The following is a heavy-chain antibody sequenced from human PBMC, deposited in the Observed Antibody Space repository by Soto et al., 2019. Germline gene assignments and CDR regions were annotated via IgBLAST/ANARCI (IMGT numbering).Heavy chain of an antibody. Sequence: KPSETLSLTCGVFGGTVASSHWWSWVRQSPGRGLEWIGNVYHTGDTNFNPSLQSRVTFSVDKSNNQFSLRLTSVTAADTAVYFCAREIVTAGGNNYFDPWGPGTLVTVSS. CDR2: VYHTGDT. CDR1: GGTVASSHW. CDR3: AREIVTAGGNNYFDP. D-gene: IGHD2-21*02. J-gene: IGHJ5*02. V-gene: IGHV4-4*02.